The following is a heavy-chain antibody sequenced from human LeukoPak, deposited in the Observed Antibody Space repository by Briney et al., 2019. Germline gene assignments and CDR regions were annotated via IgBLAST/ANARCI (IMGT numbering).Heavy chain of an antibody. CDR1: GGSLSGYY. V-gene: IGHV4-34*01. CDR3: ARVVVVAAYFDY. CDR2: INHSGST. D-gene: IGHD2-15*01. Sequence: SGTLSLTCAVYGGSLSGYYWSWIRQPPGKGLEWIGEINHSGSTNYNPSLKSRVTISVDKSKNQFSLKLSSVTAADTAVYYCARVVVVAAYFDYWGQGTLVTVSS. J-gene: IGHJ4*02.